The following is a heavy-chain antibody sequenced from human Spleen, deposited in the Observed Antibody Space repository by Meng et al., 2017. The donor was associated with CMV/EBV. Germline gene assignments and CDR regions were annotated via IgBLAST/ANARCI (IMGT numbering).Heavy chain of an antibody. Sequence: GGSLRLSCAASGFTFSSYWMSWVRQAPGKGLEWVANIKQDGSEKYYVDSVKGRFTISRDNAKNSLYLQMNSLRAEDTAVYYCARDRWAGYLPRSTYLQVRFDYWGQGTLVTVSS. V-gene: IGHV3-7*01. D-gene: IGHD3/OR15-3a*01. CDR2: IKQDGSEK. CDR1: GFTFSSYW. J-gene: IGHJ4*02. CDR3: ARDRWAGYLPRSTYLQVRFDY.